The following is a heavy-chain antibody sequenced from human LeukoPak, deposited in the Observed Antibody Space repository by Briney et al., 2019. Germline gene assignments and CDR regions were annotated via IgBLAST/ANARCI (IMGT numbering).Heavy chain of an antibody. D-gene: IGHD3-3*02. CDR1: GFTFSSYE. V-gene: IGHV3-48*03. Sequence: GGSLRLSCAASGFTFSSYEMNWVRQAPGKGLEWVSYISSSGGTKYYADSVKGRFTISRDNAKNSLYLQMNSLRAEGTAVYYCARDSSIFGRPFDYWGQGTLVTVSS. CDR3: ARDSSIFGRPFDY. CDR2: ISSSGGTK. J-gene: IGHJ4*02.